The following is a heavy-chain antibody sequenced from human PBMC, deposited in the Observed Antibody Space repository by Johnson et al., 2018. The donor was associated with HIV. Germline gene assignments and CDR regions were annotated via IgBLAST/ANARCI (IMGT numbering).Heavy chain of an antibody. J-gene: IGHJ3*02. V-gene: IGHV3-30-3*01. D-gene: IGHD3-10*01. CDR1: RFTFSSYA. Sequence: VQLVESGGGVVQPGRSLRLSCAASRFTFSSYAMHWVRQAPGKGLEWVAVISYDGSNKYYADSVKGRFTISRDDSKNTLYLQMNSLKTEDTAVYYCTTDPTSILWFREVGRDAFDIWGQGTMVTVSS. CDR3: TTDPTSILWFREVGRDAFDI. CDR2: ISYDGSNK.